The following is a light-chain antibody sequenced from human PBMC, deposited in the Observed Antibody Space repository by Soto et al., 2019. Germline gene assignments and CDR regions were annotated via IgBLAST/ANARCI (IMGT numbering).Light chain of an antibody. CDR2: GVS. Sequence: EIVMTQSPATLSVSPGERAILSCRASESLSSNLAWYQQKPGQAPRPLIYGVSTRATGIPARFSGSGSGTDFTLTISSLQSEDFAVYYCQQYNKWPLTFGGGTKVEIK. CDR1: ESLSSN. J-gene: IGKJ4*01. CDR3: QQYNKWPLT. V-gene: IGKV3-15*01.